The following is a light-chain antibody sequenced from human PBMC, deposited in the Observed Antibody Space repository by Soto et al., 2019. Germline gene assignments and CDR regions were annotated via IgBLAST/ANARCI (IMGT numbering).Light chain of an antibody. CDR1: QSVRTN. CDR3: QQSYSTPHT. J-gene: IGKJ2*01. Sequence: EVVVTQSPATLSVSLGGRATLSCRASQSVRTNLAWYQQKPGQAPRLLIYAASTRATGIPARFSGSGSGTEFTLTITSLQSEDFATYYCQQSYSTPHTFGQGTKLEIK. CDR2: AAS. V-gene: IGKV3-15*01.